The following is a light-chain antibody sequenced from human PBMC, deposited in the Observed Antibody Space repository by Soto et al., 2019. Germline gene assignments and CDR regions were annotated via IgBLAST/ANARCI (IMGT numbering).Light chain of an antibody. CDR1: QNINNG. J-gene: IGKJ4*01. Sequence: EIVMTQSPATLSVSPGERATVSCRASQNINNGLAWYQQKPGQAPRLLIYGASTRATGIPATFSGSGSATDFILTISSLRSEDYAVYYCQQYHDWPLTFGGGTKVEI. CDR2: GAS. CDR3: QQYHDWPLT. V-gene: IGKV3-15*01.